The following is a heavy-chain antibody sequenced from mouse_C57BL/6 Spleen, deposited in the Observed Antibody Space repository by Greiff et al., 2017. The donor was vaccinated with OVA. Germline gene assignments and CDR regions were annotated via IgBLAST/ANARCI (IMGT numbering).Heavy chain of an antibody. D-gene: IGHD2-12*01. Sequence: VQLQQSGPELVKPGASVKISCKASGYSFTGYYMNWVKQSPEKSLEWIGEINPSTGGTTYNQKFKAKATLTVDKSSSTAYMQLKILTSEDSAVYYCARFLDSYTHYWYFDVWGTGTTVTVSS. CDR2: INPSTGGT. CDR1: GYSFTGYY. J-gene: IGHJ1*03. V-gene: IGHV1-42*01. CDR3: ARFLDSYTHYWYFDV.